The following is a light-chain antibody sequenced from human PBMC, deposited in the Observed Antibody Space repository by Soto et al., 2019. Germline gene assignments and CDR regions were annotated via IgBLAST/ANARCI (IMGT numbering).Light chain of an antibody. CDR3: QHYNDWPQT. Sequence: EIVMTHSPGTLSRSPGERATLSCRASQSVSTNLAWYQQIPGQAPRLLIYGASTRATGIPARFSGSGSGTEFTLAISSLQSEDFAVYYCQHYNDWPQTFGLGTKVDIK. V-gene: IGKV3-15*01. J-gene: IGKJ1*01. CDR1: QSVSTN. CDR2: GAS.